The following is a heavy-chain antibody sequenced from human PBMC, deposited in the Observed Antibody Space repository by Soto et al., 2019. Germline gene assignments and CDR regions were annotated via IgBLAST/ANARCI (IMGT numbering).Heavy chain of an antibody. Sequence: EVQLVESGGGLIQPGGSLRLSCAASGFTVRSNYMSWVRQAPGKGLEWVSVIYSGGSTYYADSVKGRFTISRDNAKNTLYLQMNSLRAEDTAVYYCASSYGDRYNFDYWGQGTLVTVSS. CDR1: GFTVRSNY. V-gene: IGHV3-53*01. CDR3: ASSYGDRYNFDY. D-gene: IGHD4-17*01. J-gene: IGHJ4*02. CDR2: IYSGGST.